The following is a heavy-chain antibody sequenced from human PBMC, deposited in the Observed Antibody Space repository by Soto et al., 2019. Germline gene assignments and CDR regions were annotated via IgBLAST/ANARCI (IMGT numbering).Heavy chain of an antibody. D-gene: IGHD1-7*01. Sequence: GGSLRLSCAASGFTFSSYAMSWVRQAPGKGLEWVSAISGSGGSTYYADSVKGRFTISRDNSKNTLYLQMNSLRAEDTAVYYCANSELELFWFDPWGQGTLVTVSS. CDR1: GFTFSSYA. CDR3: ANSELELFWFDP. J-gene: IGHJ5*02. CDR2: ISGSGGST. V-gene: IGHV3-23*01.